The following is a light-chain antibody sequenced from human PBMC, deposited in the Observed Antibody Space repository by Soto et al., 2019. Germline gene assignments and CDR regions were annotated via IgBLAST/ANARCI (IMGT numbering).Light chain of an antibody. Sequence: QSALTQPASVSGSPGPSITISCPGTSGDIGSYNRVSWYQQHPGNAPKLIIYEVTDRPSGVSNRFSGSKSGNTASLTISGLQAEDEAEYYCSSYPNINTRACVFGTGTQVTVL. CDR1: SGDIGSYNR. V-gene: IGLV2-14*01. CDR2: EVT. CDR3: SSYPNINTRACV. J-gene: IGLJ1*01.